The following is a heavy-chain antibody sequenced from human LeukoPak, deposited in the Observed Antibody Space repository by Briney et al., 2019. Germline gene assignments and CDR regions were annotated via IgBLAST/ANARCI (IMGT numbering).Heavy chain of an antibody. CDR3: ARNPVTTKYFDY. CDR1: GYTFTSYY. CDR2: INPSGGST. D-gene: IGHD4-17*01. J-gene: IGHJ4*02. Sequence: ASVKVSCKASGYTFTSYYMHWVRQAPGQGFEWMGIINPSGGSTRYAQKFQGRVTMTRDTSTSTVYMELSSLRSEDTAVYYCARNPVTTKYFDYWGQGTLVTVSS. V-gene: IGHV1-46*01.